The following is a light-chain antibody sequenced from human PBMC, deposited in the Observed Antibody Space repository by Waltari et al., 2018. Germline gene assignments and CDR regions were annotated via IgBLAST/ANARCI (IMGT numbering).Light chain of an antibody. CDR3: AQYNSAPPT. CDR2: KAS. V-gene: IGKV1-12*01. Sequence: DIQMTQTPSSLSASVGDRVTITCRASQGISSWLAWYQQKPGNAPNLLIYKASSLQSGVPSRFGGSGCGTDFTLTIGSLQPEDFATYYCAQYNSAPPTFGQGTKVEIK. J-gene: IGKJ1*01. CDR1: QGISSW.